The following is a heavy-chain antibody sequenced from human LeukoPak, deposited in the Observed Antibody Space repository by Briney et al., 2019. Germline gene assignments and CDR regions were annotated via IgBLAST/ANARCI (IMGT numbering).Heavy chain of an antibody. Sequence: GGSLRLSCAASGFTFSSYDMHWVRQATGKGLEWVSAISTAGDTYYPGSVKGRFTISRENAKNSLYLQMNSLRAGDTAVYYCARGGYCSSTSCPPEPNWFDPWGQGTLVTVSS. CDR1: GFTFSSYD. CDR3: ARGGYCSSTSCPPEPNWFDP. D-gene: IGHD2-2*01. CDR2: ISTAGDT. J-gene: IGHJ5*02. V-gene: IGHV3-13*01.